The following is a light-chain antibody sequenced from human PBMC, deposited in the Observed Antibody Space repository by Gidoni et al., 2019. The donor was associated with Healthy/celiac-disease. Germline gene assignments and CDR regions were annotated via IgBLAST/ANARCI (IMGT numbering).Light chain of an antibody. V-gene: IGKV3-20*01. CDR1: QSVSSSH. J-gene: IGKJ1*01. Sequence: EIVLTQSPGTLSLSPGERATPSCRASQSVSSSHLAWYQLKPGPAPRLLIYGASSRATGLPDMFSGSGSGTDFTLTISRLDAEDFAVYYCQQYGSLPWTFGQGTKVEIK. CDR2: GAS. CDR3: QQYGSLPWT.